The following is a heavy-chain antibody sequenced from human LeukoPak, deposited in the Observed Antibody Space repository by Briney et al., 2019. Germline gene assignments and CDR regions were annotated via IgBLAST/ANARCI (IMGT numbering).Heavy chain of an antibody. D-gene: IGHD4-17*01. CDR3: ARTLYGDYVANFDY. Sequence: GGSLRVSCAASGFTFSSYEMNWVRQAPGKGLEWVSYISSSGSTIYYADSVKGRFTISRDNAKNSLYLQMNSLRAEDTAVYYCARTLYGDYVANFDYWGQGTLVTVSS. CDR1: GFTFSSYE. V-gene: IGHV3-48*03. CDR2: ISSSGSTI. J-gene: IGHJ4*02.